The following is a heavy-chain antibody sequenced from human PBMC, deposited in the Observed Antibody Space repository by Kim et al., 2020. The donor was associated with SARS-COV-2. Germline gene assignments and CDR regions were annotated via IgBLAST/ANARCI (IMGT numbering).Heavy chain of an antibody. J-gene: IGHJ3*01. V-gene: IGHV3-66*01. D-gene: IGHD3-16*01. CDR2: AYTGDDT. Sequence: GGSLRLSCSTSGFSVTANYMSWVRQAPGKGPECVSVAYTGDDTFYAASVKGRFTIFSDISNNTLNLLMYSLLAADTAIYYCALVYVSGSYYFD. CDR1: GFSVTANY. CDR3: ALVYVSGSYYFD.